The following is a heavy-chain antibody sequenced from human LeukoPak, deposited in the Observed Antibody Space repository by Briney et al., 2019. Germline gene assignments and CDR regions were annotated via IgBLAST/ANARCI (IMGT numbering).Heavy chain of an antibody. CDR3: ARDSKTALYYRRYHYMDV. CDR1: GFTFSSYW. V-gene: IGHV3-7*01. J-gene: IGHJ6*03. Sequence: GGSLRLSCAASGFTFSSYWMTWVRQAPGKGLEWVANIKKDGSVKNYVDSVRGRFTISRDNAKNSLYLQMNSLRAEDTAVYYCARDSKTALYYRRYHYMDVWGKGTTVTVSS. CDR2: IKKDGSVK. D-gene: IGHD3-22*01.